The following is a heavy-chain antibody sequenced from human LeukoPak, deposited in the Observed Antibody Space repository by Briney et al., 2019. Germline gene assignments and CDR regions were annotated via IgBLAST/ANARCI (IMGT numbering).Heavy chain of an antibody. J-gene: IGHJ6*03. Sequence: PGGSLRLSCAASGFTFSSYGMSWVRQAPGKGLEWVSAISGSGGSTYYADSVKGRFTISRDNSKNTPYLQMNSLRAEDTAVYYCAKARLWFGEYYMDVWGKGTTVTISS. CDR3: AKARLWFGEYYMDV. CDR1: GFTFSSYG. CDR2: ISGSGGST. D-gene: IGHD3-10*01. V-gene: IGHV3-23*01.